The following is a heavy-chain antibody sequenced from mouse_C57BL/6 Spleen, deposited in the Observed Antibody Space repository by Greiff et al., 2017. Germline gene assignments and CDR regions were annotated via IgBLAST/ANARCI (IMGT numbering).Heavy chain of an antibody. V-gene: IGHV1-82*01. CDR3: AGYYYGSSPFAY. J-gene: IGHJ3*01. D-gene: IGHD1-1*01. CDR1: GYAFSSSW. Sequence: VKLQQSGPELVKPGASVKISCKASGYAFSSSWMNWVKQRPGKGLEWIGRIYPGDGDTNYNGKFKGKATLTADKSSSTAYMQLSSLTSEDSAVYFCAGYYYGSSPFAYWGQGTLVTVSA. CDR2: IYPGDGDT.